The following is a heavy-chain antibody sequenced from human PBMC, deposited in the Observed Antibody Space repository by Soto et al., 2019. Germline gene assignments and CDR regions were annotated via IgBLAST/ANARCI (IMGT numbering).Heavy chain of an antibody. CDR3: ARGTVATISKVGL. D-gene: IGHD5-12*01. CDR2: ISSSSSYF. J-gene: IGHJ4*02. V-gene: IGHV3-21*01. Sequence: PGGSLRLSCAASGFTFSSYSMNWVRQAPGKGLEWVSSISSSSSYFYYADSVKGRFTISRDNAKNSLYPQMNSLRAEDTAVYYCARGTVATISKVGLWGQGTLVTVSS. CDR1: GFTFSSYS.